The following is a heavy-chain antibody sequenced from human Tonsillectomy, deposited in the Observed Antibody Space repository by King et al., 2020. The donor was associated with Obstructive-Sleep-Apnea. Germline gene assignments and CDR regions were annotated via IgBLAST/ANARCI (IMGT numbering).Heavy chain of an antibody. J-gene: IGHJ4*02. V-gene: IGHV3-73*01. CDR2: IRSKTNDYAT. D-gene: IGHD2-15*01. CDR3: TRHPHPGSALDY. Sequence: EQLVQSGGGLVQPGGSLKLSCAASGFTFSGFAIHWVRQSSGRGLEWVGRIRSKTNDYATEYAASMQGRFTISRDDSKNTAYLQLDSLKTEDTAIYYCTRHPHPGSALDYWGQGTLVTVSS. CDR1: GFTFSGFA.